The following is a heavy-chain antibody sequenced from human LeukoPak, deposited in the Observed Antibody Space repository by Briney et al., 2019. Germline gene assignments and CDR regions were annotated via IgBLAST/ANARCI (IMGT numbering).Heavy chain of an antibody. CDR3: ARHATAGRAAPNWFDP. J-gene: IGHJ5*02. CDR1: GGSISSSSYY. Sequence: SETLSLTCTVSGGSISSSSYYWGWIRQPPGKGLEWIGSIYYSGSTYYNPSLKSRVTISVDTSKNQFSLKLSSVTAADTAVYYCARHATAGRAAPNWFDPWGQGTLVTVSS. CDR2: IYYSGST. V-gene: IGHV4-39*01. D-gene: IGHD3-10*01.